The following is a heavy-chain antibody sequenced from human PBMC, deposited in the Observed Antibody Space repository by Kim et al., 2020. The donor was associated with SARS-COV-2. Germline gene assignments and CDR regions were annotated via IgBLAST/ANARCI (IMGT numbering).Heavy chain of an antibody. D-gene: IGHD3-22*01. CDR3: TREYYDSSGYGGNLDWYFDL. CDR2: INAGNGNT. V-gene: IGHV1-3*01. CDR1: GYTFTSYA. J-gene: IGHJ2*01. Sequence: ASVKVSCKASGYTFTSYAMHWVRQAPGQRLEWMGWINAGNGNTKYSQKFQGRVTITRDTSASTAYMELSSLRSEDTAVYYCTREYYDSSGYGGNLDWYFDLWGRGTLVTVSS.